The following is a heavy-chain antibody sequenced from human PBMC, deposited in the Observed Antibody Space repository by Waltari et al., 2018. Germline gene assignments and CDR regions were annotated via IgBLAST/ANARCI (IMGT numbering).Heavy chain of an antibody. J-gene: IGHJ4*02. V-gene: IGHV4-61*02. CDR2: IYTSGST. CDR1: GGPISSGSYY. Sequence: QVQLQESGPGLVKPSQTLSLTCTVSGGPISSGSYYWSWIRQPAGKGLEWIGRIYTSGSTNYNPSLKSRVTISVDTSKNQFSLKLSSVTAADTAVYYCARGSYYYDSIDYWGQGTLVTVSS. D-gene: IGHD3-22*01. CDR3: ARGSYYYDSIDY.